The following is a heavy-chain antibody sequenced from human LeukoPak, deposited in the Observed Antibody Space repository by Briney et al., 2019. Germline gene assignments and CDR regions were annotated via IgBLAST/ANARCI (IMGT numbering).Heavy chain of an antibody. CDR2: IDPSDSII. CDR1: GYKFVNYW. CDR3: ARARDGPYYYGMDV. J-gene: IGHJ6*02. V-gene: IGHV5-10-1*01. D-gene: IGHD5-24*01. Sequence: GESLKISCQGSGYKFVNYWITWVRQMPGKGLEWMGRIDPSDSIINYSPSFEGHVTFSADKSINTAYLQWSSLRSEDTAVYYCARARDGPYYYGMDVWGQGTTVTVSS.